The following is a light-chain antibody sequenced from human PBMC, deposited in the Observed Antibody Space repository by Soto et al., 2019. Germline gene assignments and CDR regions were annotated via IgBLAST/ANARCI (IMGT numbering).Light chain of an antibody. CDR3: QQRSKWPPIT. CDR2: DAS. J-gene: IGKJ5*01. V-gene: IGKV3-11*01. Sequence: EIVLTQSPATLSLSPGERATLSCRASQSVSSYLAWYQQNPGQAPRLLIYDASNRATGIPARFSGSGSGTDFTLTISSLEPEDFAVYYCQQRSKWPPITFGQGTRLEIK. CDR1: QSVSSY.